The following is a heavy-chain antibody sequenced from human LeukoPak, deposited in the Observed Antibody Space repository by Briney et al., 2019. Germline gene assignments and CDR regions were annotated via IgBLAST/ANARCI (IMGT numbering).Heavy chain of an antibody. D-gene: IGHD3-22*01. CDR2: IIPIFGTA. J-gene: IGHJ4*02. V-gene: IGHV1-69*05. Sequence: GASVKVSCKASGGTFSSYAISWVRQAPGQGLEWMGRIIPIFGTANYAQKFQGRVTITTDESTSTAYMELSSLRFEDTAVYYCAREGYYYDSSGYYYADYWGQGTLVTVSS. CDR1: GGTFSSYA. CDR3: AREGYYYDSSGYYYADY.